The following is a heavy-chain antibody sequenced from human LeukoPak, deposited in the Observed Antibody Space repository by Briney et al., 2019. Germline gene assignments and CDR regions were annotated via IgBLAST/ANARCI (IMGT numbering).Heavy chain of an antibody. CDR1: GFTFDDYA. D-gene: IGHD1-26*01. CDR2: ISGDGGST. J-gene: IGHJ4*02. CDR3: AKGQSRSYYSFDY. Sequence: GGSLRLSCAASGFTFDDYAMHWVRHAPGKGLEWVSLISGDGGSTYYADSVKGRFTISRDNSKNSLYLQMNSLRAEDTALYYCAKGQSRSYYSFDYWGQGTLVTVSS. V-gene: IGHV3-43*02.